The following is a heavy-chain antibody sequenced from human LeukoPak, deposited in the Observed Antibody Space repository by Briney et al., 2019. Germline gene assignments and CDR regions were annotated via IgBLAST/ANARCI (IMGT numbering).Heavy chain of an antibody. D-gene: IGHD1-26*01. J-gene: IGHJ6*03. CDR1: GFTFSSYG. V-gene: IGHV3-30*02. Sequence: PGGSLRLSCAASGFTFSSYGMHWVRQAPGKGLEWVAFIRYDGSNKYYADSVKGRFTISRDNSKNTLYLQMNSLRAEDTAVYYCAKIWWELPIGTGYYYYYYMDVWGKGTTVTVSS. CDR3: AKIWWELPIGTGYYYYYYMDV. CDR2: IRYDGSNK.